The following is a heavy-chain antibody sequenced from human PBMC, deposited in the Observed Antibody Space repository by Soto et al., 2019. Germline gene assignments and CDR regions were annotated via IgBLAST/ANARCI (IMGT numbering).Heavy chain of an antibody. J-gene: IGHJ5*02. CDR2: IKQDGSEK. Sequence: GGSLRLSCAASGFTFSSYWMSWVRQAPGKGLEWVANIKQDGSEKYYVDSVKGRFTISRDNAKNSLYLQMNSLRAEDTAVYYCARESSYYDFWSGSNWFDPWGQGTLVTVSS. CDR3: ARESSYYDFWSGSNWFDP. D-gene: IGHD3-3*01. V-gene: IGHV3-7*05. CDR1: GFTFSSYW.